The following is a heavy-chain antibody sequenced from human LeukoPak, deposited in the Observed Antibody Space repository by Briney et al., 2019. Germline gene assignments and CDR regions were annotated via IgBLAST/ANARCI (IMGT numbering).Heavy chain of an antibody. J-gene: IGHJ4*02. CDR1: GFTFSSYG. CDR3: ARDPRGYSYGYFDY. CDR2: IWYDGSNK. Sequence: GGSLRLSCAASGFTFSSYGMHWVRQAPGKGLEWVAVIWYDGSNKYYADSVKGRFTISRDNSKNTLYLQMNSLRAEDTAVYYCARDPRGYSYGYFDYWGQGTLVTVSS. D-gene: IGHD5-18*01. V-gene: IGHV3-33*01.